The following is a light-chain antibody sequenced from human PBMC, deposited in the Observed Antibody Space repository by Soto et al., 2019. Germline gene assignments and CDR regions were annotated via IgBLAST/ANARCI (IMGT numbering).Light chain of an antibody. J-gene: IGLJ2*01. CDR2: VNN. V-gene: IGLV1-44*01. CDR3: AAWDDSLNGPV. CDR1: NSNIGSNT. Sequence: QSVLTQPPSASATPGQRVTISCSGSNSNIGSNTVNWYQQLPGAAPKLLIYVNNRRPSGVPDRFSGSRSGTSASLAISGLQSEDEADYYCAAWDDSLNGPVFGGGTKLTV.